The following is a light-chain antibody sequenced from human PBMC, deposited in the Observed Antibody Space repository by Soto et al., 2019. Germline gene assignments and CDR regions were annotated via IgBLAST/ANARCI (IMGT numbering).Light chain of an antibody. CDR1: QSINRW. V-gene: IGKV1-12*01. CDR2: AAS. J-gene: IGKJ4*01. CDR3: KQSKSFPLT. Sequence: DIQMTQSPSPLSASVGYRFTITCRASQSINRWLAWYQQKPGKAPKLLIYAASSLHTGVPLRFSGSGSGTDFSLTISSLQPEDFATYYCKQSKSFPLTFGGGTKVDIK.